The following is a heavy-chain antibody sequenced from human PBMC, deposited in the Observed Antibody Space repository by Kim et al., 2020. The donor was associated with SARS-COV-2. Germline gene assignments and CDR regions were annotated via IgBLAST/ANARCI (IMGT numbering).Heavy chain of an antibody. D-gene: IGHD4-17*01. CDR2: IYSGGSST. Sequence: GGSLRLSCAASGFTFSSYAMSWVRQAPGKGLEWVSVIYSGGSSTYYADSVKGRFTISRDNSKNTLYLQMNSLRAEDTAVYYCAKEEAHMTTVTTYFDYWGQGNLVTVSS. CDR1: GFTFSSYA. J-gene: IGHJ4*02. V-gene: IGHV3-23*03. CDR3: AKEEAHMTTVTTYFDY.